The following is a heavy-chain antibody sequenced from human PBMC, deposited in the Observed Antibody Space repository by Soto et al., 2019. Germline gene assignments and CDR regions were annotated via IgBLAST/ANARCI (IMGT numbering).Heavy chain of an antibody. V-gene: IGHV1-18*01. CDR2: ISAYNGNT. J-gene: IGHJ4*02. CDR1: GYTFTSYG. D-gene: IGHD5-12*01. Sequence: ASVKVSCKASGYTFTSYGISWVRQAPGQGLEWMGWISAYNGNTNYAQKLQGRVTMTTDTSTSTAYMELRSLRSDDTAVYYCARLRPDGVKDGYNLDFDYWGQGTLVTVSS. CDR3: ARLRPDGVKDGYNLDFDY.